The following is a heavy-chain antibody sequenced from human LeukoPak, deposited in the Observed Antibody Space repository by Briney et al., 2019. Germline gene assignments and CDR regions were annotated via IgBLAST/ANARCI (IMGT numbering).Heavy chain of an antibody. D-gene: IGHD3-10*01. J-gene: IGHJ3*02. CDR3: AKAQLLWFGESAFDI. CDR2: ISSSSSYI. Sequence: PGGSLRLSCDVSGFTFSTYSLNWVRQAPGKGLEWVSSISSSSSYIYYADSVKGRFTISRDNSKNTLYLQMNSLRAEDTAVYYCAKAQLLWFGESAFDIWGQGTMVTVSS. V-gene: IGHV3-21*04. CDR1: GFTFSTYS.